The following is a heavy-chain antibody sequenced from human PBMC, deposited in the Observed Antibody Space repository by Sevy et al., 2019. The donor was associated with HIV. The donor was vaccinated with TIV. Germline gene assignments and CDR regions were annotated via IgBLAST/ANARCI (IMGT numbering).Heavy chain of an antibody. D-gene: IGHD2-15*01. CDR1: GFSFASYE. CDR2: ISSPGTTI. Sequence: GGSLRLSCAASGFSFASYEINWVRQAPGKGLEWVSYISSPGTTIYYADSVKGRFTISRDNAKNSLFLQMNSLRADDTAVYYCARTGIGISGLTRATDVWGQGTTVTVSS. CDR3: ARTGIGISGLTRATDV. V-gene: IGHV3-48*03. J-gene: IGHJ6*02.